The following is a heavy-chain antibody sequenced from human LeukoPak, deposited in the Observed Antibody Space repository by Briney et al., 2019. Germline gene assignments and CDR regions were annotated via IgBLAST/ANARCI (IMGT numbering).Heavy chain of an antibody. CDR3: AKDAGPPYYYYYGMDV. CDR1: GFTFSSYG. Sequence: GRSLRLSCAASGFTFSSYGMHWVRQAPGKGLEWVAVISYDGSNKYYADSVKGRFTISRDNSKNTLYLQMNSLRAEDTAVYYCAKDAGPPYYYYYGMDVWGQGTTVTVSS. V-gene: IGHV3-30*18. J-gene: IGHJ6*02. CDR2: ISYDGSNK.